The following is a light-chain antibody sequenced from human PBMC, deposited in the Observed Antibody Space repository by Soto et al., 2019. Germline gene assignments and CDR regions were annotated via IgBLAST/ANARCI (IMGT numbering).Light chain of an antibody. CDR2: EGI. V-gene: IGLV2-23*01. CDR1: GSDVGSYKL. J-gene: IGLJ3*02. CDR3: CSYVGTWV. Sequence: QSALTQPASVSGSLGQSITISCTGTGSDVGSYKLVSWYQQHPGKAPKLIIFEGINRPSGVSNRFSGSKSDNTASLTISGLQAEDEADYYCCSYVGTWVFGGGTKLPVL.